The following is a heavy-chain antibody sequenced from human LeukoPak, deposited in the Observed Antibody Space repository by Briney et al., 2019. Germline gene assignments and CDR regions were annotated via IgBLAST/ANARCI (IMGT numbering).Heavy chain of an antibody. CDR3: ARVNAYYCGSGSYRWFDP. CDR1: GGTFSSYA. J-gene: IGHJ5*02. D-gene: IGHD3-10*01. CDR2: IIPIFGTA. V-gene: IGHV1-69*13. Sequence: ASVKVSCKASGGTFSSYAISWVRQAPGQGLEWMGGIIPIFGTANYAQKFQGRVTITADESTSTAYMELSSLRSEDTAVYYCARVNAYYCGSGSYRWFDPWGQGTLVTVSS.